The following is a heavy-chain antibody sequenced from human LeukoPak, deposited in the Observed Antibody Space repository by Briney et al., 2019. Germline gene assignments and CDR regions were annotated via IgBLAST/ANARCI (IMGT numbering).Heavy chain of an antibody. CDR2: ISPYKGNT. CDR3: ATEGGWGPTDYGDNVY. D-gene: IGHD4-17*01. J-gene: IGHJ4*02. V-gene: IGHV1-18*01. Sequence: GASVKVSCKASGYTFTNYGIIWVRQAPGQGLEWMGWISPYKGNTNYAQKVQGRVTMTTDTSTSTVYMELRSLRSDDTAVYYCATEGGWGPTDYGDNVYWGQGTLVTVSS. CDR1: GYTFTNYG.